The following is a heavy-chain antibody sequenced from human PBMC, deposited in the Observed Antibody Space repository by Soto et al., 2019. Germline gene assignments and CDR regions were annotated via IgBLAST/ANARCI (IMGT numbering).Heavy chain of an antibody. Sequence: QLQLQESGPGLVKPSETLSLTCTVSGGSISSSSYYWGWIRQPPGKGLEWIGSIYYSGSTYYNPSLKSRVTISVDTSKSHSSLKLSSVTAADTAVYYCARASPLPGSGRYYHYYYGMDVWGQGTTVTVSS. CDR1: GGSISSSSYY. CDR3: ARASPLPGSGRYYHYYYGMDV. CDR2: IYYSGST. V-gene: IGHV4-39*02. J-gene: IGHJ6*02. D-gene: IGHD3-10*01.